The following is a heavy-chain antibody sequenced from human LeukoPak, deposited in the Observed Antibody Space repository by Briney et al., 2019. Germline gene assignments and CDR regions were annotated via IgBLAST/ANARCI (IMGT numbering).Heavy chain of an antibody. J-gene: IGHJ4*02. CDR2: ISSSGTTI. V-gene: IGHV3-48*03. CDR3: ARDHNGPYTFDY. Sequence: GGSLRLSCAASGFTFSNYEMNWVRQAPGKGLEWVSYISSSGTTIYYADSVKGRLTISRDNAKNSLSLQMNSLKVEDTAVYYCARDHNGPYTFDYWGQGTLVTVSS. CDR1: GFTFSNYE. D-gene: IGHD2-2*02.